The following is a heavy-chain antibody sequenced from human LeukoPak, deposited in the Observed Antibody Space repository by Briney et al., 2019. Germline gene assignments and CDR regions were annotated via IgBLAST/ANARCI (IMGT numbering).Heavy chain of an antibody. CDR2: INPSGGIT. D-gene: IGHD2-2*01. J-gene: IGHJ4*02. Sequence: ASVKVSCKASGGTFSSYAISWVRQAPGQGLEWMGLINPSGGITVYAQKFQGRVTMTRDTSTSTVYMDLSSLKSEDTAVYYCARVGVVSGYDGAFDYWGQGTLVTVSS. V-gene: IGHV1-46*01. CDR1: GGTFSSYA. CDR3: ARVGVVSGYDGAFDY.